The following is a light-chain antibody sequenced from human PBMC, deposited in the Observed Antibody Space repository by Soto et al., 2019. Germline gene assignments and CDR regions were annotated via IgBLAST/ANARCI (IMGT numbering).Light chain of an antibody. Sequence: EIVLTQSPGTLSLSPGESATLSCKASESIYINSFAWYYQKPGQPPRLLIYGASTRATGIPDRFSGSGSVTVFVLSIDRLEVEDSGIYYCQQYGASPFTFGPGTRVDI. V-gene: IGKV3-20*01. CDR3: QQYGASPFT. CDR1: ESIYINS. CDR2: GAS. J-gene: IGKJ3*01.